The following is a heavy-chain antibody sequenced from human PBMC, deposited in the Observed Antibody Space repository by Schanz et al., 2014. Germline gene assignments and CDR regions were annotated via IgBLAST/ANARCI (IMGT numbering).Heavy chain of an antibody. CDR3: ARGGYSSGWYDRDIAHFDY. V-gene: IGHV1-18*01. D-gene: IGHD6-19*01. CDR1: GGTFSSDT. J-gene: IGHJ4*02. Sequence: QVHLVQSGAEVKKPGSSVKVSCKASGGTFSSDTFSWVRQAPGQGLEWMGWITAYNGDTNYALKLQGRVTMTTDTSTSTAYMELRSLRSDDTAVYYCARGGYSSGWYDRDIAHFDYWGQGTLVTVSS. CDR2: ITAYNGDT.